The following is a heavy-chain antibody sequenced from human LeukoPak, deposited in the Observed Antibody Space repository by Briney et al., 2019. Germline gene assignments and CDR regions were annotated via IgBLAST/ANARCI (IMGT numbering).Heavy chain of an antibody. V-gene: IGHV3-30*04. CDR2: ISSDGSDK. CDR3: RAATKYLDYYYDY. Sequence: AGGSLRLSCAASGFTFSSYAMHWVRQAPGKGLEWVAVISSDGSDKYYADSVKGRFTISRDNSKDTLYLQMSSLRIEDTAVYYCRAATKYLDYYYDYWGQGTLVTVSS. J-gene: IGHJ4*02. D-gene: IGHD3-22*01. CDR1: GFTFSSYA.